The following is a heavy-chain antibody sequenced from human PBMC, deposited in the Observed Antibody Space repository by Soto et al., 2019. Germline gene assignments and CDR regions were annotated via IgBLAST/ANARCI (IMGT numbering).Heavy chain of an antibody. Sequence: QRQLQEAGPGLVKPSETLSLTCTVSGGSISSYYWSWIRQPPGKGLEWIGYIYYSGSTNYTPSLKSRVTISVDTSTNQFSLKLSSVTAADTAVYYCARSPSSGYSDALVGWGQGTLVTVSS. CDR2: IYYSGST. J-gene: IGHJ4*02. CDR1: GGSISSYY. V-gene: IGHV4-59*01. CDR3: ARSPSSGYSDALVG. D-gene: IGHD3-22*01.